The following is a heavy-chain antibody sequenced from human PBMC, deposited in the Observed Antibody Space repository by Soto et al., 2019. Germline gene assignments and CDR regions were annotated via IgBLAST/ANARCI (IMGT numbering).Heavy chain of an antibody. Sequence: PSETLSLTCAVYGGSFSGYYWSWIRQPPGKGLEWIGEINHSGSTNYNPSLKSRVTISVDTSKNQFSLKLSSVTAADTAVYYCARGRSYDFWSGYYTGYFDYWGQGTLVTVSS. D-gene: IGHD3-3*01. CDR3: ARGRSYDFWSGYYTGYFDY. J-gene: IGHJ4*02. CDR2: INHSGST. CDR1: GGSFSGYY. V-gene: IGHV4-34*01.